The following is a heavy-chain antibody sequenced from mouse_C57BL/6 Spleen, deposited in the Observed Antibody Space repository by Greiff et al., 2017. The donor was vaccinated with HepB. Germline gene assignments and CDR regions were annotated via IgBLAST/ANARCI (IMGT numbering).Heavy chain of an antibody. CDR2: IYPGDGDT. J-gene: IGHJ2*01. V-gene: IGHV1-82*01. CDR3: ARSGYDSYYFDY. CDR1: GYAFSSSW. D-gene: IGHD2-4*01. Sequence: QVQLQHSGPELVKPGASVKISCKASGYAFSSSWMNWVKQRPGKGLEWIGRIYPGDGDTNYNGKFKGKATLTADKSSSTAYMQLSSLTSEDSAVYFCARSGYDSYYFDYWGQGTTLTVSS.